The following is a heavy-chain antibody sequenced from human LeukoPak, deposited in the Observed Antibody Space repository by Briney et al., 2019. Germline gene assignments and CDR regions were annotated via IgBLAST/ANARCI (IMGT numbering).Heavy chain of an antibody. CDR3: ARDGNPLDY. D-gene: IGHD1-14*01. V-gene: IGHV1-69*06. Sequence: GASVKVSCKASGGTFSSYAISWVRQAPGQGLEWMGGIILIFGTANYAQKFQGRVTITADKSTSTVYMELSSLRSEDTAVYYCARDGNPLDYWGQGTLVTVSS. CDR1: GGTFSSYA. CDR2: IILIFGTA. J-gene: IGHJ4*02.